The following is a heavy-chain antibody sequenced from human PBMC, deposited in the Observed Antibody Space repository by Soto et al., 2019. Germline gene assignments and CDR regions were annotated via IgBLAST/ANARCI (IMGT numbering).Heavy chain of an antibody. Sequence: ASVKVSCKASGYTFTSYYMHWVRQAPGQGLEWMGIINPSGGSTSYAQKFQGRVTMTRDTSTSTVYMELSSLRSEDTAVYYCARDREGGHSYGSFQHRGQGTLVTVSS. CDR2: INPSGGST. J-gene: IGHJ1*01. V-gene: IGHV1-46*03. D-gene: IGHD5-18*01. CDR1: GYTFTSYY. CDR3: ARDREGGHSYGSFQH.